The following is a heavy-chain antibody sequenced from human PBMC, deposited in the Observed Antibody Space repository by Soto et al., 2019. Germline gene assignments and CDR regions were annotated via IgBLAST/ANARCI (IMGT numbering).Heavy chain of an antibody. CDR2: IYYSGST. CDR3: ARRLRITIFSGFGRGGMDV. Sequence: QLQLQESGPGLVKPSETLSLTCTVSGGSISSSSYYWGWIRQPPGKGLEWIGSIYYSGSTYYNPSLNIRVTLSVDTSKNQFSLKRSSVTAADTAVYYCARRLRITIFSGFGRGGMDVWGQGTTVTVSS. J-gene: IGHJ6*02. CDR1: GGSISSSSYY. D-gene: IGHD3-9*01. V-gene: IGHV4-39*01.